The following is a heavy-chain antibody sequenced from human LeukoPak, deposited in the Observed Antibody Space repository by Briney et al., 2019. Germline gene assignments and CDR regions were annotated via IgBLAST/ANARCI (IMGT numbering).Heavy chain of an antibody. CDR3: ARLGGYCSSTSFLVLG. CDR2: IYTSRST. CDR1: GGSISNYY. Sequence: KVSETLSLTFSVPGGSISNYYWRWIRWPPGKGLEWIGYIYTSRSTNSNPSLKSRVTISVDTSKDQFSLKLSYVTAADTAVYYCARLGGYCSSTSFLVLGWGQGTLVTVPS. V-gene: IGHV4-4*09. D-gene: IGHD2-2*03. J-gene: IGHJ4*02.